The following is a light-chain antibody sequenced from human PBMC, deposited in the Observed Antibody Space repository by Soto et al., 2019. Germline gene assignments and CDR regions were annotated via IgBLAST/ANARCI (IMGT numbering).Light chain of an antibody. CDR2: AAS. CDR3: QQYGSSPPGT. Sequence: EIVLTQSPGTLSLSPGERATLSCRASQSVSSSYLAWYQQKPGQAPRLLIYAASSRATGIPDRFSGSGSGTDFYLTISRLEPEDVALYYCQQYGSSPPGTFGPGTKVDIK. J-gene: IGKJ3*01. V-gene: IGKV3-20*01. CDR1: QSVSSSY.